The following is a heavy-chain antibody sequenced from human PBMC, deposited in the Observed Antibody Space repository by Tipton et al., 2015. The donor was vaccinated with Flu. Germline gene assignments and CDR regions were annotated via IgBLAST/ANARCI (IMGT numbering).Heavy chain of an antibody. V-gene: IGHV4-39*07. CDR2: IYYSGST. CDR1: GGSISSSSYY. Sequence: GLVKPSETLSLTCTVSGGSISSSSYYWGWIRQPPGKGLEWIGNIYYSGSTYYNPSLKSRVTISVDTSKNQFSLKLSSVTAADTAVYYCARVCCGYGPPSNRGEGTLVTVSS. D-gene: IGHD6-25*01. CDR3: ARVCCGYGPPSN. J-gene: IGHJ4*02.